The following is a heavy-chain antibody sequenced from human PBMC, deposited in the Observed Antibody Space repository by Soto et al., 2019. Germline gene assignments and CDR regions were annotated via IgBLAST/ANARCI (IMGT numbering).Heavy chain of an antibody. CDR1: GFTFSSYA. CDR3: AKESVSGWYPNDTFEY. D-gene: IGHD6-19*01. V-gene: IGHV3-23*01. CDR2: ISGSGGST. J-gene: IGHJ4*02. Sequence: GGSLRLSCAASGFTFSSYAMSWVRQAPGKGLEWVSAISGSGGSTYYADSVKGRFTISRDNSKNTLYLQMNSLRAEDTAVYYCAKESVSGWYPNDTFEYWGQGTLVTVSS.